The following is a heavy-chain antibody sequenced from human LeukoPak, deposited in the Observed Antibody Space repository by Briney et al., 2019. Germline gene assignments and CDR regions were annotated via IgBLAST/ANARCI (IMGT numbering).Heavy chain of an antibody. CDR1: GGSLSSYY. Sequence: PSDTVSLTCTVSGGSLSSYYWIWIRQPPGKGLEGMGYIYYSESTNHNPPLKRRVTIEVNTYKNQCSLKLSSVAAADTAVYYCARVSYHLDWYFDLWGRGTMVTVSS. CDR2: IYYSEST. J-gene: IGHJ2*01. CDR3: ARVSYHLDWYFDL. D-gene: IGHD2-2*01. V-gene: IGHV4-59*07.